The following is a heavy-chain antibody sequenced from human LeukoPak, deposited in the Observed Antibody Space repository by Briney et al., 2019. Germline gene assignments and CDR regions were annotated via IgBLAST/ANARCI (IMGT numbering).Heavy chain of an antibody. J-gene: IGHJ6*02. CDR2: IYYSGST. CDR3: ARVKYSSGWYGPYYYYGMDV. V-gene: IGHV4-39*07. CDR1: GGSISSSSYY. D-gene: IGHD6-19*01. Sequence: PSETLSLTCTVSGGSISSSSYYWGWIRQPPGKGLEWIGSIYYSGSTYYNPSLKSRVTISVDTSKNQFSLKLSSVTAADTAVYYCARVKYSSGWYGPYYYYGMDVWGQGTTVTVSS.